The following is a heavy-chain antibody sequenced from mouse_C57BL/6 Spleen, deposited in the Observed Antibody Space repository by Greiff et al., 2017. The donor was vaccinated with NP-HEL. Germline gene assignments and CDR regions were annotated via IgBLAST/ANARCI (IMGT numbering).Heavy chain of an antibody. CDR2: INPNNGGT. CDR1: GYTFTDYN. CDR3: ARYPNYYGSSYYFDY. V-gene: IGHV1-18*01. Sequence: DVHLVESGPELVKPGASVKIPCKASGYTFTDYNMDWVKQSHGKSLEWIGDINPNNGGTIYNQKFKGKATLTVDKSSSTAYMELRSLTSEDTAVYYCARYPNYYGSSYYFDYWGQGTTLTVSS. D-gene: IGHD1-1*01. J-gene: IGHJ2*01.